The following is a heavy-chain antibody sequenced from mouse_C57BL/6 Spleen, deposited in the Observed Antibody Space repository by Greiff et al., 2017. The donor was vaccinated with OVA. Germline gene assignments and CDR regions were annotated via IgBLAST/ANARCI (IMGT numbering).Heavy chain of an antibody. Sequence: QVQLQQPGAELVMPGASVKLSCKASGYTFTSYWMHWVKQRPGQGLEWIGEIDPSDSYTNYNQKFKGKSTLTVDKSSSTAYMQLSSLTSEDSAVYYCARQSLYYSMPLYAMDYWGQGTSVTVSS. J-gene: IGHJ4*01. CDR2: IDPSDSYT. CDR3: ARQSLYYSMPLYAMDY. CDR1: GYTFTSYW. D-gene: IGHD2-5*01. V-gene: IGHV1-69*01.